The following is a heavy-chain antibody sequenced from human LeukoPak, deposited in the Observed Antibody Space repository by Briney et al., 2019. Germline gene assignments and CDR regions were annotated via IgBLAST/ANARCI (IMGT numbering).Heavy chain of an antibody. V-gene: IGHV4-34*01. Sequence: SETLSLTCAVYGVSFSGYYWSWIRQPPGKGLEWIGEINHSGSTNYNPSLKSRVTISVDTSKNQFSLKLSSVTAADTAVYYCARTDRSGYYGDFWGQGTLVTVSS. CDR1: GVSFSGYY. CDR3: ARTDRSGYYGDF. J-gene: IGHJ4*02. CDR2: INHSGST. D-gene: IGHD3-22*01.